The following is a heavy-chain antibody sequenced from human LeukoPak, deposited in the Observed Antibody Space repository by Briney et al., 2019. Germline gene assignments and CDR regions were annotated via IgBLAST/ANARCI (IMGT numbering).Heavy chain of an antibody. CDR3: AGDWQLMPDY. CDR2: IWYDGSNK. Sequence: GRSLRLSCAASGFTFGSYGMHWVRQAPGKGLEWVAIIWYDGSNKYYGDSVKGRFTISRDNSKNTLYLQMNSLRAEDTAVYYCAGDWQLMPDYWGQGTLVTVSS. CDR1: GFTFGSYG. J-gene: IGHJ4*02. V-gene: IGHV3-33*01. D-gene: IGHD2-2*01.